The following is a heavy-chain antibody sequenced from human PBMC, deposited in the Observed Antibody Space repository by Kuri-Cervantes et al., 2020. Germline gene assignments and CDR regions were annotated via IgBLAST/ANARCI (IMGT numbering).Heavy chain of an antibody. Sequence: GGSLRLSCAASGFTFSSYWMHWVRQAPGKGLVWVSRINSDGSSTSYADSVKGRFTISRDNAKNTLYLQMNSLRAEDTALYYCAKDTAMEDYYGMDVWGQGTTVTVSS. J-gene: IGHJ6*02. D-gene: IGHD5-18*01. CDR1: GFTFSSYW. CDR2: INSDGSST. CDR3: AKDTAMEDYYGMDV. V-gene: IGHV3-74*01.